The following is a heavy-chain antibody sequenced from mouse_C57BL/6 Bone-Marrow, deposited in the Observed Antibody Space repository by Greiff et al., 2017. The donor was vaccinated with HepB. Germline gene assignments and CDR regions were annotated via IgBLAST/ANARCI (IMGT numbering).Heavy chain of an antibody. Sequence: QVQLKESGAELVRPGASVKLSCKASGYTFTDYYINWVKQRPGQGLEWIARIYPGSGNTYYNEKFKVKATLTAEKSSSTAYMQLSSLTSEDSAVYFCARYPFYDYDVYYAMDYWGQGTSVTVSS. J-gene: IGHJ4*01. CDR3: ARYPFYDYDVYYAMDY. V-gene: IGHV1-76*01. D-gene: IGHD2-4*01. CDR1: GYTFTDYY. CDR2: IYPGSGNT.